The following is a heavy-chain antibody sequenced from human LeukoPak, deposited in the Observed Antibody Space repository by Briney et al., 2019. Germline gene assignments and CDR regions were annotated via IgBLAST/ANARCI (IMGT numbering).Heavy chain of an antibody. CDR3: AKGLRDSSGWTFDY. CDR1: GFTFSSYG. V-gene: IGHV3-30*02. Sequence: GGSLRLSCAASGFTFSSYGMHWVRQAPGKGLEWVAFIRYDGSNKYYADSVKGRFTISRDNSKNTLYLQMNSLRAEVTAVYYCAKGLRDSSGWTFDYWGQGTLVTVSS. D-gene: IGHD6-19*01. CDR2: IRYDGSNK. J-gene: IGHJ4*02.